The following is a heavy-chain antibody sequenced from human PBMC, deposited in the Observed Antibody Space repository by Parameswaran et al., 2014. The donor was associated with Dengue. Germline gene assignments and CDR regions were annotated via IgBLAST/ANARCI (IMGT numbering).Heavy chain of an antibody. CDR3: ARNRYYDLPWFDA. Sequence: IRQPPGKGLEWVAGTNWNGGSRDYADSVKGRFTIYRDNGKKSLYLQMNSLRDEDTALYYCARNRYYDLPWFDAWGQGALVTVSS. J-gene: IGHJ5*02. CDR2: TNWNGGSR. V-gene: IGHV3-20*03. D-gene: IGHD3-3*01.